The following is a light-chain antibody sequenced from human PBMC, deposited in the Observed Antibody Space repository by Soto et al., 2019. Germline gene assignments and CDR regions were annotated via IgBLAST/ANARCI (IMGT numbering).Light chain of an antibody. V-gene: IGLV1-36*01. CDR3: SAWDDSLNGRV. J-gene: IGLJ3*02. CDR1: SSNVGNNA. CDR2: YDD. Sequence: QSVLTQPPSVSDAPTQRVTISCSGSSSNVGNNAVSWYQQLPGKSPKLLIYYDDLKPSGVSDRFSGSKSGTSASLAIAGLQSEDEADYYCSAWDDSLNGRVFGGGTKVTVL.